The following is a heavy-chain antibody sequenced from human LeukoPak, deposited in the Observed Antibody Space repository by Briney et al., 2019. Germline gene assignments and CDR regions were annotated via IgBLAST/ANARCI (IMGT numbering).Heavy chain of an antibody. CDR3: AKIRYGTGWYYDY. D-gene: IGHD6-19*01. CDR1: GFTSDDYA. V-gene: IGHV3-9*02. J-gene: IGHJ4*02. CDR2: ISWNSGSI. Sequence: PGRSLRLSCAASGFTSDDYAMHWVRQVPGKGLEWVSGISWNSGSIGYADSVKGRFTISRDNAKNSLYLQMNSLRAEDTAVYYCAKIRYGTGWYYDYWGQGTLVTVSS.